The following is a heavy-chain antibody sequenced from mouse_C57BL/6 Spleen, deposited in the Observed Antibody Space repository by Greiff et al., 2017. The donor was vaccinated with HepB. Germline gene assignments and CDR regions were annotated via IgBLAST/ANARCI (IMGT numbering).Heavy chain of an antibody. CDR3: ARHKDYYGSSYDWYFDV. Sequence: VQLQESGGGLVQPGESLKLSCESNEYEFPSHDMSWVRKTPEKRLELVAAINSDGGSTYYPDTMERRFIISRDNTKKTLYLQMSSLRSEDTALYYCARHKDYYGSSYDWYFDVWGTGTTVTVSS. CDR2: INSDGGST. CDR1: EYEFPSHD. V-gene: IGHV5-2*01. D-gene: IGHD1-1*01. J-gene: IGHJ1*03.